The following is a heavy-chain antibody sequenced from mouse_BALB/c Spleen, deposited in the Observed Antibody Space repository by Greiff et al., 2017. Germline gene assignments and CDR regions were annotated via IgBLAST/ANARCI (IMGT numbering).Heavy chain of an antibody. CDR1: GYTFTDYE. Sequence: QVQLKESGAELVRPGASVTLSCKASGYTFTDYEMHWVKQTPVHGLEWIGAIDPETGGTAYNQKFKGKATLTADKSSSTAYMELRSLTSEDSAFYDCTRGLLDYWGQGTTLTVSS. J-gene: IGHJ2*01. V-gene: IGHV1-15*01. D-gene: IGHD2-2*01. CDR2: IDPETGGT. CDR3: TRGLLDY.